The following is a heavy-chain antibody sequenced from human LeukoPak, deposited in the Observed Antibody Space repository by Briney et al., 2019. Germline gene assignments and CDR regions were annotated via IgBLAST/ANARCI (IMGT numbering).Heavy chain of an antibody. J-gene: IGHJ3*02. D-gene: IGHD5-18*01. CDR2: ISYDGSNK. V-gene: IGHV3-30*18. Sequence: GGSLRLSCAASGFTFSSYGMHWVRQAPGKGLEWVAVISYDGSNKYYADSVKGRFTISRDNSKNTLYLQMNSLRAEDTAVYYCAKVGTASLAFDIWGQGTMVTVSS. CDR1: GFTFSSYG. CDR3: AKVGTASLAFDI.